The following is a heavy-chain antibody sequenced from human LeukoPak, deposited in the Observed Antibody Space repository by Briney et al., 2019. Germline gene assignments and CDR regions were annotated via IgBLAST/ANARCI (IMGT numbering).Heavy chain of an antibody. Sequence: SETLSLTCTVSGGSISSSSYYWGWIRPPPGKGLEWIGSIYYSGSTYYNPSLKSRVTISVDTSKNQFSLKLSSVTAADTAVYYCARDYYDSSGYHSAFDIWGQGTMVTVSS. CDR3: ARDYYDSSGYHSAFDI. J-gene: IGHJ3*02. CDR2: IYYSGST. D-gene: IGHD3-22*01. V-gene: IGHV4-39*07. CDR1: GGSISSSSYY.